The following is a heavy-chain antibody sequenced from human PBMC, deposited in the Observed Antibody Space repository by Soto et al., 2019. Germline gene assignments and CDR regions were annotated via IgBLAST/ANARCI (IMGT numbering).Heavy chain of an antibody. CDR3: ARDLARFGELPPGYFDY. D-gene: IGHD3-10*01. Sequence: SETLSLTCTVSGGSISSGGYYWSWIRQHPGKGLEWIGYIYYSGSTYYNPSLKSRVTISVDTSKNQFSPKLSSVTAADTAVYYCARDLARFGELPPGYFDYWGQGTLVTVSS. J-gene: IGHJ4*02. CDR2: IYYSGST. CDR1: GGSISSGGYY. V-gene: IGHV4-61*08.